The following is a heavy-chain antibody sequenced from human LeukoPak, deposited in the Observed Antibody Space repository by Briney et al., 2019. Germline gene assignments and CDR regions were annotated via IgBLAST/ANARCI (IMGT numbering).Heavy chain of an antibody. V-gene: IGHV3-33*06. CDR1: GFTFSSYG. CDR2: IWYDGSNK. D-gene: IGHD3-22*01. CDR3: AKDRYYYDSSGLFDY. Sequence: GGSLRLSCAASGFTFSSYGMHWVRQAPGKGLEWVAVIWYDGSNKYYADSVKGRFTTSRDNSKNTLYLQMNSLRAEDTAVYYCAKDRYYYDSSGLFDYWGQGTLVTVSS. J-gene: IGHJ4*02.